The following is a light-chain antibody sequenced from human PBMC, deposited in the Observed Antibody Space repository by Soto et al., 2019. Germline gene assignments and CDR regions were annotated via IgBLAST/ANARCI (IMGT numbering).Light chain of an antibody. CDR2: GAS. Sequence: EVVLTQSPGTLSLSLGEKATLSCRASQSVTTYLAWYQQKPGQAPRLLIYGASGRAAGIPDRFSGSGSGTDFTLASSKLEPDDFAVYYCQQYAGSPLTFGGGTKVEFK. CDR3: QQYAGSPLT. V-gene: IGKV3-20*01. J-gene: IGKJ4*01. CDR1: QSVTTY.